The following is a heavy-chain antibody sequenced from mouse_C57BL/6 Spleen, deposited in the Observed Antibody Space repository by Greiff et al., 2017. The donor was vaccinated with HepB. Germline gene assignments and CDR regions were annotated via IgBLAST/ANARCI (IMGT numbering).Heavy chain of an antibody. Sequence: QVQLKQSGAELAKPGASVKMSCKASGYTFTSYWMNWVKQRPGQGLEWIGYINPSSGYTKYNQKFKDKATLTADKSSSTAYMQLSSLTYEDSAVYYCARLSTGNYVDYWGQGTTLTVSS. V-gene: IGHV1-7*01. CDR2: INPSSGYT. CDR3: ARLSTGNYVDY. J-gene: IGHJ2*01. D-gene: IGHD5-1*01. CDR1: GYTFTSYW.